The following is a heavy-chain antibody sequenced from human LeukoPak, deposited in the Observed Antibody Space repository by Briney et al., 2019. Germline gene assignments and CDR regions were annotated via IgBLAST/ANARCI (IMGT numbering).Heavy chain of an antibody. Sequence: PSETLSLXCTVPGGSISSYYWSWIRQPAGKGLEWIGRIHTSGSTNYNPSLKSRVIMSVDTSKNQFSLKVTSVTAADAAVYYCARAWQWLPLDSWGQGTLVTVSS. V-gene: IGHV4-4*07. CDR2: IHTSGST. CDR3: ARAWQWLPLDS. D-gene: IGHD6-19*01. CDR1: GGSISSYY. J-gene: IGHJ4*02.